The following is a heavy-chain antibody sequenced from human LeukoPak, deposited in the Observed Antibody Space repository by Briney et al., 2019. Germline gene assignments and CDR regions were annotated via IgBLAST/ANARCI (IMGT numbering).Heavy chain of an antibody. V-gene: IGHV4-30-4*08. CDR1: GGSISSGDYY. CDR3: ARECYYDSSGYYLRYFDL. J-gene: IGHJ2*01. Sequence: PSETLSLTCTVSGGSISSGDYYWSWIRQPPGKGLEWIGYIYYSGSTYYNPSLKSRVTISVDTSKNQFSLKLSSVTAADTAVYYCARECYYDSSGYYLRYFDLWGRGTLVTVSS. D-gene: IGHD3-22*01. CDR2: IYYSGST.